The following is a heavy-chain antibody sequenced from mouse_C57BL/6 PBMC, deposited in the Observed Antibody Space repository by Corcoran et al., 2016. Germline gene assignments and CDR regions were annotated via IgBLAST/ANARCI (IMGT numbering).Heavy chain of an antibody. CDR1: GYTFTDYY. Sequence: EVQLQQSGPVLVKPGASVKMSCKASGYTFTDYYMNWVKQSHGKSLEWIGVINPYNGGTSYNQKFKGKATLTVDKSSSTAYMELNSLTSEDSAVYYCARHDLYGSSPGAMDYWGQGTSVTVSS. J-gene: IGHJ4*01. V-gene: IGHV1-19*01. CDR2: INPYNGGT. CDR3: ARHDLYGSSPGAMDY. D-gene: IGHD1-1*01.